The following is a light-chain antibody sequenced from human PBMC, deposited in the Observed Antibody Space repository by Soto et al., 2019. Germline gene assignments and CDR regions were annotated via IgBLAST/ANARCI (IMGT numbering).Light chain of an antibody. CDR3: QVWDSNDHPVI. V-gene: IGLV3-21*02. CDR2: DDH. J-gene: IGLJ2*01. Sequence: SYVVTQSPSVSVAPGQTARITCGGTNIGIRSVHWYQQKPGQAPVLVVYDDHERPSGIPDRFSGSNSGNTATLTIGRVEPGDEADYHCQVWDSNDHPVIFGGGTKLTVL. CDR1: NIGIRS.